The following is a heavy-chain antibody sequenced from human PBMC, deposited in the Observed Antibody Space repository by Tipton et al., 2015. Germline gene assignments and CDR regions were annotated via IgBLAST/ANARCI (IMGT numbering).Heavy chain of an antibody. CDR2: IQYSGGT. J-gene: IGHJ6*02. V-gene: IGHV4-61*01. CDR1: GGSVSSGSAYH. CDR3: ARGHYVSRMDV. Sequence: LRLSCTVSGGSVSSGSAYHWSWIRQPPGKELQWIGYIQYSGGTNYNPSLESRVSMSVDTSKNQFSLKLSSVTAADTAVYYCARGHYVSRMDVWGQGTTVTVSS. D-gene: IGHD3-10*01.